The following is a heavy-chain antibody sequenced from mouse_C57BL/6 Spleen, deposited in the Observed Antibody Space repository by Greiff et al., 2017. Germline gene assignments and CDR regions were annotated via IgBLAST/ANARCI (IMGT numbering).Heavy chain of an antibody. V-gene: IGHV10-1*01. CDR3: VRQAYYSPYYAMDY. CDR1: GFSFNTYA. J-gene: IGHJ4*01. CDR2: IRSKSNNYAT. D-gene: IGHD2-12*01. Sequence: EVQLQESGGGLVQPKGSLKLSCAASGFSFNTYAMNWVRQAPGKGLEWVARIRSKSNNYATYYADSVKDRFTISRDDSESMLYLQMNNLKTEDTAMYYCVRQAYYSPYYAMDYWGQGTSVTVSS.